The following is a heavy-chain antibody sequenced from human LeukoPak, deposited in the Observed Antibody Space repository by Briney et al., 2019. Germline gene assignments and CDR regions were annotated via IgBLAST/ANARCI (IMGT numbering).Heavy chain of an antibody. CDR2: ITMSGSVI. J-gene: IGHJ5*02. Sequence: GGSLRLSCAASGFTFRDYYMSWIPQAPGKGLEWISYITMSGSVIQYSASVKGRFTTSRDNAKNSVYLQMNSLRVEDTAVYYCARGGWSRGWFDPWGQGTLVTVSS. D-gene: IGHD6-19*01. CDR3: ARGGWSRGWFDP. CDR1: GFTFRDYY. V-gene: IGHV3-11*01.